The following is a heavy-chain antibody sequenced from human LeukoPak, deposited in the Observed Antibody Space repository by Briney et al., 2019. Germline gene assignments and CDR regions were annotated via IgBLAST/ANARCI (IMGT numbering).Heavy chain of an antibody. CDR3: ARGRGDPVFDY. V-gene: IGHV3-21*01. D-gene: IGHD3-10*01. Sequence: VGSLRLSCAASGFTFSSYWMSWVRQATGKGLEWVSSISSSSSYIYYADSVKGRFTISRDNAKNSLYLQMNSLRAEDTAVYYCARGRGDPVFDYWGQGTLVTVSS. CDR1: GFTFSSYW. J-gene: IGHJ4*02. CDR2: ISSSSSYI.